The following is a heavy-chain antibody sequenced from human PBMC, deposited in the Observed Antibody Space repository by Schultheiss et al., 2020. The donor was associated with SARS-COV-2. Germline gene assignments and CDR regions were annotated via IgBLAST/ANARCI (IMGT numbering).Heavy chain of an antibody. CDR3: ARMGVPAAIAGSGLYYYYYMDV. CDR2: IYYSGST. D-gene: IGHD2-2*01. Sequence: LSLTCTVEGGGSSSGGYYWSWIRQHPGKGLEWIGYIYYSGSTYYNPSLKSRVTISVDTSKNQFSLKLSSVTAEDTAVYYCARMGVPAAIAGSGLYYYYYMDVWGKGPRSPSP. V-gene: IGHV4-31*03. J-gene: IGHJ6*03. CDR1: GGGSSSGGYY.